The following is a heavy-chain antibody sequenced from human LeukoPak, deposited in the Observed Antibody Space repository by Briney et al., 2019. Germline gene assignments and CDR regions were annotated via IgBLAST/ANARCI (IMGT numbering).Heavy chain of an antibody. CDR3: SRASYGDHFDY. CDR1: GVSMSGYF. V-gene: IGHV4-59*08. D-gene: IGHD3-16*01. Sequence: PSETLSLTCTVSGVSMSGYFWTWIRQPPGKGLEWIGHIHYSGSTNYNPSLKSRVTISGDTSKNQFSLKLSSVTAADTAVYYCSRASYGDHFDYWGQGTLVTVSS. CDR2: IHYSGST. J-gene: IGHJ4*02.